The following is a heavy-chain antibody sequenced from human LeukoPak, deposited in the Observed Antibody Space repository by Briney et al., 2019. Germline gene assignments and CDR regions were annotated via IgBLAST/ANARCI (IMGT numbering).Heavy chain of an antibody. V-gene: IGHV1-18*01. CDR1: GYTFTSYG. CDR2: ISAYNGNT. Sequence: AGVQGSCKASGYTFTSYGRSWVGRAAGQGVEWMGWISAYNGNTNYAQKLQGRVTMTTDTSTSTAYMDLRSLRSDDTAVYYCASSGPQGDYWGQGTLVTVSS. J-gene: IGHJ4*02. CDR3: ASSGPQGDY. D-gene: IGHD2-15*01.